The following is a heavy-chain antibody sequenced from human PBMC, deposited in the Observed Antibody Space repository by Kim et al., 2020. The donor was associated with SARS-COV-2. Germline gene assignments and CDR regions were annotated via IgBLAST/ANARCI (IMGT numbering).Heavy chain of an antibody. J-gene: IGHJ6*02. CDR2: INHSGST. Sequence: SETLSLTCAVYGGSFSGYYWSWIRQPPGKGLEWIGEINHSGSTNYNPSLKSRVTISVDTSKNQFSLKLSSVTAADTAVYYCARGSLGGLTSPSYYYYGMDVWGQGTTVTVSS. CDR1: GGSFSGYY. CDR3: ARGSLGGLTSPSYYYYGMDV. V-gene: IGHV4-34*01. D-gene: IGHD3-16*01.